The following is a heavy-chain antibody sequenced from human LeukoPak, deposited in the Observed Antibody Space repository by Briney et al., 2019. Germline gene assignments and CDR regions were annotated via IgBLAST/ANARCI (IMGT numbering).Heavy chain of an antibody. CDR2: ISGYNGNT. Sequence: GASVKVSCKTFGYTFNNYGITWVRQAPGQGLECMGWISGYNGNTQYAQHVQGRVTMTTDTSTSTAYMELRSLRSDDTAVYYCARDLKAAYNSGLGLDYWGQGTLVTVSS. D-gene: IGHD6-19*01. V-gene: IGHV1-18*01. CDR1: GYTFNNYG. CDR3: ARDLKAAYNSGLGLDY. J-gene: IGHJ4*02.